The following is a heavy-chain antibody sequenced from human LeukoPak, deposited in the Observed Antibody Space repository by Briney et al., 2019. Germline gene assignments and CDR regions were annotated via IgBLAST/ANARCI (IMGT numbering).Heavy chain of an antibody. J-gene: IGHJ4*02. CDR2: INPNSGGT. CDR3: ARFKLPGYFDY. V-gene: IGHV1-2*04. D-gene: IGHD2-15*01. Sequence: VASVKVSCKASGYTFTGYYMHWVRQDPGQGLEWMGWINPNSGGTNYAQKFQGWVTMTRDTSISTAYMELSRLRSDDTAVYYCARFKLPGYFDYWGQGTLVTVSS. CDR1: GYTFTGYY.